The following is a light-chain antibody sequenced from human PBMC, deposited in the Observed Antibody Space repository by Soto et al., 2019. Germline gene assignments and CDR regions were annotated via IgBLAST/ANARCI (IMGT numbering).Light chain of an antibody. CDR1: SSDVGGFNY. Sequence: QSALTQPASVSGSPGQSITFSCTGTSSDVGGFNYVSWYQQYPGKAPKLIIYEVSNRPSGVSRRFSGSKSGKTASLTISGLQAEDEADYYCSSYTSSSTLLFGGGTQLTVL. V-gene: IGLV2-14*01. CDR3: SSYTSSSTLL. CDR2: EVS. J-gene: IGLJ2*01.